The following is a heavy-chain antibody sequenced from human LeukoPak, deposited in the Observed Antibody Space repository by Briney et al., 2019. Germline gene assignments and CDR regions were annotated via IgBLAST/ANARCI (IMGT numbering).Heavy chain of an antibody. CDR1: GFSFSSYA. J-gene: IGHJ6*02. CDR2: ISDSGGST. V-gene: IGHV3-64D*09. D-gene: IGHD2-15*01. CDR3: VRGYSFGPYGMDV. Sequence: PGGSLRLSCSASGFSFSSYAMHWGRQAPGKGLEYVSAISDSGGSTYYADSVKGRLTISRDNSKNTMYLQMSSLRAEDTAVYFCVRGYSFGPYGMDVWGQGTTVTVSS.